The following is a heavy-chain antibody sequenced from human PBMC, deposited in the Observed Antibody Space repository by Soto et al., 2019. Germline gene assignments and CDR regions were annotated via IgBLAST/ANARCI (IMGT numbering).Heavy chain of an antibody. J-gene: IGHJ4*02. D-gene: IGHD4-17*01. CDR1: GGSLSGYY. Sequence: SESLSLTCAVYGGSLSGYYWSWIRQPPGKGLEWIGEINHSGSTNYNPSLKSRVTISVDTSKNQFSLKLSSVTAADTAVYYCASGGYGGNRPLFPFDSWGQGTLVTVSS. V-gene: IGHV4-34*01. CDR3: ASGGYGGNRPLFPFDS. CDR2: INHSGST.